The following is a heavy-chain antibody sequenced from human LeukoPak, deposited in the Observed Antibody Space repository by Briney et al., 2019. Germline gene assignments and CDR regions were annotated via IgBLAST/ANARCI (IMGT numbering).Heavy chain of an antibody. J-gene: IGHJ4*02. CDR2: IRYDGSNK. CDR3: ANDYDILTGYYDFDY. CDR1: GFTFSSYG. D-gene: IGHD3-9*01. Sequence: GGSLRLSCAASGFTFSSYGMHWVRQAPGKGLEWVAFIRYDGSNKYYADSVKGRFTISRDNSKNTLYLQMNSLRAEDTAVYYCANDYDILTGYYDFDYWGQGTLVTVSS. V-gene: IGHV3-30*02.